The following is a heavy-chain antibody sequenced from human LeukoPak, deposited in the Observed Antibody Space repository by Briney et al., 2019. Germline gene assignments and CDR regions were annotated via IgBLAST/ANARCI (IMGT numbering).Heavy chain of an antibody. Sequence: GGSLRLSCAASGFTFSSYGMHWVRQAPGKGLEWVAVISYDGSNKYYADSVKGRFTISRDNSKNTLYLQMNSLRAEDTAVYYCAKDRLLDYWGQGTLVTVSS. CDR1: GFTFSSYG. CDR3: AKDRLLDY. CDR2: ISYDGSNK. V-gene: IGHV3-30*18. J-gene: IGHJ4*02.